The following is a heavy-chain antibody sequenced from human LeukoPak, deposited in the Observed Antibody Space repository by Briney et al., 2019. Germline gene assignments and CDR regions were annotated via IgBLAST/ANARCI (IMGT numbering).Heavy chain of an antibody. J-gene: IGHJ4*02. CDR3: ARGAPTYYYDSSGYYYAY. V-gene: IGHV1-3*01. CDR1: GYTFTGYY. Sequence: ASVKVSCKASGYTFTGYYMHWVRQAPGQGLEWMGWINAGNGNTKYSQKFQGRVTITRDTSASTAYMELSSLRSEDTAVYYCARGAPTYYYDSSGYYYAYWGQGTLVTVSS. CDR2: INAGNGNT. D-gene: IGHD3-22*01.